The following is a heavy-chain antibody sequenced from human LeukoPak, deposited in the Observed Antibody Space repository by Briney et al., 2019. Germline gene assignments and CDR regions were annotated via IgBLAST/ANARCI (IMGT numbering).Heavy chain of an antibody. J-gene: IGHJ4*02. V-gene: IGHV1-69*13. CDR1: GGTFSSYA. CDR3: ARDQQWLDPARHDFDY. D-gene: IGHD6-19*01. Sequence: SVKVSCKASGGTFSSYAISWVRQAPGQGLQWMGGIIPIFGTANYAQKFQGRVTITADESTSTAYMELRSLRSDDTAVYCCARDQQWLDPARHDFDYWGQGTLVTVSS. CDR2: IIPIFGTA.